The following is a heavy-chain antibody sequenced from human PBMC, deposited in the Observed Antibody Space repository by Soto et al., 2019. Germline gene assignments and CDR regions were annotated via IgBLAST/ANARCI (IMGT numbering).Heavy chain of an antibody. Sequence: GGSLRLSCAASGFTFSVYGMHWVRQAPGKGLEWVALVSYDGSIKYYADSVKGRFTISRDNSKNTLYLQMNSLRVEDTAVYYCAKDWSHLAVAVTSPTSYFCGLVFWGQGTTVTVSS. V-gene: IGHV3-30*18. CDR1: GFTFSVYG. CDR2: VSYDGSIK. D-gene: IGHD6-19*01. J-gene: IGHJ6*02. CDR3: AKDWSHLAVAVTSPTSYFCGLVF.